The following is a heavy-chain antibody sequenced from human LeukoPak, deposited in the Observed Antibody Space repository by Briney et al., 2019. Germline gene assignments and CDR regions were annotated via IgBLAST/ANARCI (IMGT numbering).Heavy chain of an antibody. Sequence: PSETLSLTCAVYGGSFSGYYWSWIRQPPGKGLEWIGEINHSRSTNYNPSLKSRVTISVDTSKNQFSLKLSSVTAADTAVYYCARGPHGSRARHWGQGTLVTVSS. J-gene: IGHJ4*02. CDR2: INHSRST. CDR3: ARGPHGSRARH. D-gene: IGHD6-13*01. CDR1: GGSFSGYY. V-gene: IGHV4-34*01.